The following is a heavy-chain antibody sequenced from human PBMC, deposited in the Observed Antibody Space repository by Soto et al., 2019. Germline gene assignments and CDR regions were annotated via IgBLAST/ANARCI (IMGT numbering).Heavy chain of an antibody. CDR1: GFSLSTSGVG. J-gene: IGHJ4*02. CDR2: IYWNADK. V-gene: IGHV2-5*01. Sequence: QITLKESGPTLVKSTQTLTLTCSFSGFSLSTSGVGVGWIRQPPGKALEWLALIYWNADKLYSPSLRSSLTITKDTSKNPSVLTITNMDPVHTATYYCAHRGGFGECFYWRQGTLFTVCS. D-gene: IGHD3-10*01. CDR3: AHRGGFGECFY.